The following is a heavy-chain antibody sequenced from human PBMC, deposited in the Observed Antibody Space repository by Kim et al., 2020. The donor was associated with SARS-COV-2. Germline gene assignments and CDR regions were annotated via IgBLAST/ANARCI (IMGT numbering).Heavy chain of an antibody. D-gene: IGHD5-12*01. V-gene: IGHV4-39*07. J-gene: IGHJ4*02. CDR1: GGSISSSSYY. CDR3: ARDLAGGYEDY. Sequence: SETLSLTCTVSGGSISSSSYYWGWIRQPPGKGLEWIGSIYYSGSTYYNPSLKSRVTISVDTSKNQFSLKLSSVTAADTAVYYCARDLAGGYEDYWGQGTLVTVSS. CDR2: IYYSGST.